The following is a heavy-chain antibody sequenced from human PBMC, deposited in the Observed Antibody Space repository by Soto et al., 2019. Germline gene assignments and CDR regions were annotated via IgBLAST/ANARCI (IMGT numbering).Heavy chain of an antibody. J-gene: IGHJ5*02. Sequence: GGSLRLSCAASGFTFSSYAMSWVRQAPGKGLEWVSAISGSGGSTYYADSVKGRFTISRDNSKNTLYLQMNSLRAEDTAVYYCAKVREQWLDYNWFDPWGQGTLVTSPQ. CDR1: GFTFSSYA. CDR2: ISGSGGST. V-gene: IGHV3-23*01. CDR3: AKVREQWLDYNWFDP. D-gene: IGHD6-19*01.